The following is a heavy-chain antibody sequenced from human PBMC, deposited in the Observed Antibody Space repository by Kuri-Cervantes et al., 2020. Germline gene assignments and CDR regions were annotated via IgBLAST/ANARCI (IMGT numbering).Heavy chain of an antibody. CDR1: GFTFDDYA. Sequence: GGSLRLSCAASGFTFDDYAMHWVRQAPGKGLEWVSGISWNSGSIGYADSVKGRFTISRDNAKNSLYLQMNSLRDEDTAVYYCARGPPQELWFGEGYYFDYWGQGTLVTVSS. D-gene: IGHD3-10*01. CDR3: ARGPPQELWFGEGYYFDY. J-gene: IGHJ4*02. CDR2: ISWNSGSI. V-gene: IGHV3-9*01.